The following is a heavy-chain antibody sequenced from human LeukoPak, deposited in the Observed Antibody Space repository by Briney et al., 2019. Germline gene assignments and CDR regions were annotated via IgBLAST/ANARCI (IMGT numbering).Heavy chain of an antibody. CDR3: ARASRLGELSLGY. CDR1: GGSISSGGYS. CDR2: IYHSGST. V-gene: IGHV4-30-2*05. D-gene: IGHD3-16*02. Sequence: SETLSLTCAVSGGSISSGGYSWSWIRQPPGKGLEWIGYIYHSGSTYYNSSLKSRVTISVDTSKNQFSLKLSSVTAADTAVYYCARASRLGELSLGYWGQGTLVTVSS. J-gene: IGHJ4*02.